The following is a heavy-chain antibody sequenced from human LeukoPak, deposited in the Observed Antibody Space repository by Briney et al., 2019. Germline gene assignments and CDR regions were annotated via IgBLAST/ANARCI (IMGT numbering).Heavy chain of an antibody. CDR3: ARSLGDSSGYYPLPFDY. D-gene: IGHD3-22*01. V-gene: IGHV1-18*01. J-gene: IGHJ4*02. Sequence: ASVKVSCKASGYTFSNYGITWVRQAPGQGLEWMGWISGYNGNTNFAQKLQGRVSMTTDTSTYTSDMELRSLRSDDTAAYYCARSLGDSSGYYPLPFDYWGQGTLVIVSS. CDR2: ISGYNGNT. CDR1: GYTFSNYG.